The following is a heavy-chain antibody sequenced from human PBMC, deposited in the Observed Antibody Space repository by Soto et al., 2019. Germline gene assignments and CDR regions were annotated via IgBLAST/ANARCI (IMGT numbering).Heavy chain of an antibody. V-gene: IGHV3-30-3*01. Sequence: QVPLVESGGGVVQPARSLKLSCAASGFTFSNYIMHWVRQAPGKGLEWVAIILHDGNNKYYAYSVKGRFTISRDNSKYALYLLMNSLRTEDTSIYYWARAYEGASYCDFDYWGQGPLVTVSS. CDR2: ILHDGNNK. CDR3: ARAYEGASYCDFDY. J-gene: IGHJ4*02. CDR1: GFTFSNYI. D-gene: IGHD3-10*01.